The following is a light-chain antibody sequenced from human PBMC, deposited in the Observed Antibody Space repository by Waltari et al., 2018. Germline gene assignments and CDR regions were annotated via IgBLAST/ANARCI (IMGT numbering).Light chain of an antibody. CDR2: GAS. Sequence: EIVMTQSPATLSVSPGERAILSCRASQSITSNLAWYQQKPGQAPSLLIYGASTRATDIPGRFSGSESGTEFNLTISSLQSEDFAVYYCQQYHNWPPLTFGGGTKVEIK. CDR3: QQYHNWPPLT. CDR1: QSITSN. J-gene: IGKJ4*01. V-gene: IGKV3D-15*01.